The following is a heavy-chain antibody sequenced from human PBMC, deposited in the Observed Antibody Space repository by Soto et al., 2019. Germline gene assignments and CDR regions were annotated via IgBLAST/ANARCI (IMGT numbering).Heavy chain of an antibody. D-gene: IGHD3-3*01. CDR1: GYSFTSYW. CDR2: IDPSDSYT. V-gene: IGHV5-10-1*01. J-gene: IGHJ6*02. Sequence: PGESMKISCKGSGYSFTSYWISWVRQMPGKGLEWMGRIDPSDSYTNYSPSFQGHVTISADKSISTAYLQWSSLKASDNAMYYCARQRYDFWSGYPAAYYYGMDVWGQGTTVTVSS. CDR3: ARQRYDFWSGYPAAYYYGMDV.